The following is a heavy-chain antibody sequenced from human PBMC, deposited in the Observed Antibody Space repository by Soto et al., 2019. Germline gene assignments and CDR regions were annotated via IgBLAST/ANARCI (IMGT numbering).Heavy chain of an antibody. CDR2: ISGSGDYT. D-gene: IGHD6-19*01. CDR1: GFTFSSYA. V-gene: IGHV3-23*01. Sequence: EVQLLESGGGLVQPGGSLRLSCAASGFTFSSYAMTWVRQAPGKGLEWVSSISGSGDYTYYADSVKGRFTISRDNSKNTLYLKMNSLRAEDTAVYYCAKGLAVAGPYYYGMDVWGQGTTVTVSS. CDR3: AKGLAVAGPYYYGMDV. J-gene: IGHJ6*02.